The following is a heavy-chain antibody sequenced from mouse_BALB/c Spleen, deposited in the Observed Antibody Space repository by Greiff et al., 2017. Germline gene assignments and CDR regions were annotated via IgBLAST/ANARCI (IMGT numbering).Heavy chain of an antibody. CDR2: ISDGGSYT. V-gene: IGHV5-4*02. Sequence: EVKLVESGGGLVKPGGSLKLSCAASGFTFSDYYMYWVRQTPEKRLEWVATISDGGSYTYYPDSVKGRFTISRDNAKNNLYLQMSSLKSEDTAMYYCARANFDYWGQGTTLTVSS. CDR1: GFTFSDYY. CDR3: ARANFDY. J-gene: IGHJ2*01.